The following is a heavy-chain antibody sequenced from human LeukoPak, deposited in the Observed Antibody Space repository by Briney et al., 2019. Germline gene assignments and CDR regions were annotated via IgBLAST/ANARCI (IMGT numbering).Heavy chain of an antibody. Sequence: ASVKVSCKASGGTFSSYAISWVRQAPGQGLEWMGRIIPILGIANYAQKFQGRVTITADKSTSTAYMGLSSLRSEDTAVYYCARDLTTLGAFDIWGQGTMVTVSS. CDR1: GGTFSSYA. V-gene: IGHV1-69*04. CDR2: IIPILGIA. CDR3: ARDLTTLGAFDI. J-gene: IGHJ3*02. D-gene: IGHD4/OR15-4a*01.